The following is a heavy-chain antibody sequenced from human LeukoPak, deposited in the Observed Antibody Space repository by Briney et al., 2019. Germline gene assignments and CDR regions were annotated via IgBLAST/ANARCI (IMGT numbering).Heavy chain of an antibody. CDR1: GFTFSSYA. Sequence: GGSLRLSCAASGFTFSSYAMHWVRQAPGKGLEWVAVISYDGSNKYYADSVKGRFTISRDNSKNTLYLQMNSLRAEDTAVYYCARDSTPYYYDSSGSGDAFDIWGQGTMVTVSS. J-gene: IGHJ3*02. D-gene: IGHD3-22*01. CDR2: ISYDGSNK. V-gene: IGHV3-30-3*01. CDR3: ARDSTPYYYDSSGSGDAFDI.